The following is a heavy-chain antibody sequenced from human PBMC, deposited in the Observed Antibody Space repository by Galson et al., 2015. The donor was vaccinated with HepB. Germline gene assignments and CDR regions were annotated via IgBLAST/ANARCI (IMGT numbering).Heavy chain of an antibody. CDR3: ARDWGISVAGAWWFDP. CDR2: ISSKSDYI. J-gene: IGHJ5*02. Sequence: SLRLSCAVSRFAFSNYNMNWVRQPPGKGLEWVASISSKSDYIHYADSVKGRFTISRDNTKNSVYLQMNSLRVEDTAVYYCARDWGISVAGAWWFDPWGQGTLVAVSS. V-gene: IGHV3-21*01. D-gene: IGHD6-19*01. CDR1: RFAFSNYN.